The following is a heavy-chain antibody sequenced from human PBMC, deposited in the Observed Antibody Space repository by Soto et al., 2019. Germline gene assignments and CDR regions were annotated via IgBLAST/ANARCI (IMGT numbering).Heavy chain of an antibody. V-gene: IGHV3-73*02. CDR2: IRSKANSYAT. D-gene: IGHD2-21*02. CDR3: TMIVVVTATRRKIDY. J-gene: IGHJ4*02. CDR1: GFTFSGSA. Sequence: EVQLVESGGGLVQPGGSLKLSCAASGFTFSGSAMHWVRQASGKGLEWVGRIRSKANSYATAYAASVKGRFTISRDDSKTTAYLQMNSLKTEDTAVYYCTMIVVVTATRRKIDYWGQGTLVTVSS.